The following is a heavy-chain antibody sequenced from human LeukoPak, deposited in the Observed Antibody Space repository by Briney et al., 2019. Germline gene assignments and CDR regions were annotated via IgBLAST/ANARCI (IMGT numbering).Heavy chain of an antibody. D-gene: IGHD6-19*01. CDR1: GYTFTSYG. V-gene: IGHV1-18*01. J-gene: IGHJ4*02. CDR3: AGRGASHEYSSGWFTTFDY. Sequence: HGASVKVSCKASGYTFTSYGISWVRQAPGQGLEWMGWISAYNGNTNYAQKLQGRVTMTTDTSTSTAYMELRSLRSDDTAVYYCAGRGASHEYSSGWFTTFDYWGQGTLVTVSS. CDR2: ISAYNGNT.